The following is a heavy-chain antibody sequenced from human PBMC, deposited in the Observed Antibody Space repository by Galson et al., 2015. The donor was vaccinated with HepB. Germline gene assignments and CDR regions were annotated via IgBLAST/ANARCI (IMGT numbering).Heavy chain of an antibody. Sequence: SLRLSCAASGFTFSSYWMSWVRQAPGKGLEWVANIKQDGSEKYYVDSVKGRFTISRDNAKNSLYLQMNSLRAEDTAVYYCARAGGGWWTGYCSGGSCPNWFDPWGQGTLVTVSS. CDR1: GFTFSSYW. V-gene: IGHV3-7*03. J-gene: IGHJ5*02. CDR3: ARAGGGWWTGYCSGGSCPNWFDP. CDR2: IKQDGSEK. D-gene: IGHD2-15*01.